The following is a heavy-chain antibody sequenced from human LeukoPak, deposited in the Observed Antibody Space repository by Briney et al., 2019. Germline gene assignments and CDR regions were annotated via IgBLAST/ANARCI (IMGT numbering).Heavy chain of an antibody. V-gene: IGHV3-7*01. CDR2: IKQDGSEQ. D-gene: IGHD1-1*01. CDR1: GFIFSSYW. CDR3: ARGDNWSFDY. Sequence: GESLRLSCAASGFIFSSYWMSWVRQAPGKGLEWVANIKQDGSEQYYVDSVKGRFTTSRDNAKNSLYLQMNSLRAEDTAMYYCARGDNWSFDYWGQGTLVTVSS. J-gene: IGHJ4*02.